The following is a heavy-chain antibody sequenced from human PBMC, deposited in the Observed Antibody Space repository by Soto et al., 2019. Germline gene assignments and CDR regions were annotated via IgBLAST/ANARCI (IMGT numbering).Heavy chain of an antibody. V-gene: IGHV3-21*01. Sequence: PGGSLRLSCVASGFTFSNYNMNWVRQAPGKGLGLVSHISGSSIYIHYADSVRGRFTISRDNAKNSVYLQMDSLRVEDTAVYYCAREGALKPFSSWGQGALVTVSS. CDR1: GFTFSNYN. CDR3: AREGALKPFSS. J-gene: IGHJ5*02. CDR2: ISGSSIYI.